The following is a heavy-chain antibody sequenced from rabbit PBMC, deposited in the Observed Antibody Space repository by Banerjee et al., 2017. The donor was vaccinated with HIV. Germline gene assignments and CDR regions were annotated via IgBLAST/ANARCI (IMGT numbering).Heavy chain of an antibody. D-gene: IGHD8-1*01. Sequence: QSLEESGGGLVKPEGSLTLTCTASGFDLSGHYYMCWVRQAPGKGLEWIGCIYAGSSGSTYYASWAKGRFTISKTSSTTVTLQMTSLTAADTATYFCVRAGVYAGSSSYTGFDFNLWGQGTLVTVS. J-gene: IGHJ4*01. CDR1: GFDLSGHYY. CDR2: IYAGSSGST. V-gene: IGHV1S40*01. CDR3: VRAGVYAGSSSYTGFDFNL.